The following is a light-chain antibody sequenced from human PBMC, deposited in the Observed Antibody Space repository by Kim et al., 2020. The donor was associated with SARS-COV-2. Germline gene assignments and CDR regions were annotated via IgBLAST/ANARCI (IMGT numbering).Light chain of an antibody. Sequence: QPVLTQPPSASASLGASVTLTCTLSSGYSNYKVDWYQQRPGKGPRFVMRVGTGGIVGSKGDGIPDRFSVLGSGLNRYLTIKNIQEEDESDYHCRADHGSGSNFVPPWVFGGGTQLTVL. J-gene: IGLJ3*02. CDR2: VGTGGIVG. V-gene: IGLV9-49*01. CDR1: SGYSNYK. CDR3: RADHGSGSNFVPPWV.